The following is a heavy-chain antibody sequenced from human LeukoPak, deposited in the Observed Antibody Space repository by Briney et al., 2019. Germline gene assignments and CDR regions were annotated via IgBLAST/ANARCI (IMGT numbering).Heavy chain of an antibody. D-gene: IGHD1-26*01. J-gene: IGHJ4*02. CDR1: GYTFTGYY. V-gene: IGHV1-2*02. Sequence: ASVKVSCKASGYTFTGYYMHWVRQAPGQGLEWMGWINPNSGGTNYAQKFQGRVTMTRDMSTSTVYMELSSLRSEDTAVYYCARGRWELLANDYWGQGTLVTVSS. CDR2: INPNSGGT. CDR3: ARGRWELLANDY.